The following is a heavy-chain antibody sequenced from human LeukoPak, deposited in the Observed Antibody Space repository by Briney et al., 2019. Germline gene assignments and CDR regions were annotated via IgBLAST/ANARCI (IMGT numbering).Heavy chain of an antibody. CDR3: ARRGSSWPYNWFDP. Sequence: SETLSLTCAVYGGSFSGYYWSWIRQPPGKGLEWIGEINHSGSTNYNPSLKSRVTISVDTSKNQFSLKLSSVTAADTAVYYCARRGSSWPYNWFDPWGQGTLVTVSS. V-gene: IGHV4-34*01. J-gene: IGHJ5*02. CDR1: GGSFSGYY. D-gene: IGHD6-13*01. CDR2: INHSGST.